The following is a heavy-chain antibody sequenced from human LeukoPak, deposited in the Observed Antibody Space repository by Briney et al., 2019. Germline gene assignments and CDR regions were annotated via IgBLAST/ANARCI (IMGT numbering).Heavy chain of an antibody. CDR2: IYYSGST. CDR3: ARGPTYYYDSSGYYSEYYFDY. CDR1: GGSISSGGYY. Sequence: PSQTLSLTCTVSGGSISSGGYYWSWIRQHPGKGLEWIGYIYYSGSTYYNPSLKSRVTISVDTSKNQFSLKLSSVTAADTAVYYCARGPTYYYDSSGYYSEYYFDYWGRGTLVTVSS. V-gene: IGHV4-31*03. J-gene: IGHJ4*02. D-gene: IGHD3-22*01.